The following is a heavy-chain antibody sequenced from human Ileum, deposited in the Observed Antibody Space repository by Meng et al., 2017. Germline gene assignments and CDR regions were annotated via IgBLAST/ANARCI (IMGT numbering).Heavy chain of an antibody. CDR2: MNLGGSP. Sequence: VQLHWPAPGLVWPSGTLSLTCAAACRSISRSDWWSWVRQPPGKGLEWIAEMNLGGSPNYNPSLKSRVTMSVDKSNDHLSLQLTSVTAADTAVYYCAHIFDSWGQGTLVTVSS. V-gene: IGHV4-4*02. J-gene: IGHJ4*02. CDR3: AHIFDS. CDR1: CRSISRSDW.